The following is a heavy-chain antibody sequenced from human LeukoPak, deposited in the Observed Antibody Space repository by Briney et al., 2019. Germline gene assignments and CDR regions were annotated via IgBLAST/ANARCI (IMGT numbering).Heavy chain of an antibody. V-gene: IGHV6-1*01. CDR3: ARETKGSSPYWYFDL. D-gene: IGHD6-13*01. J-gene: IGHJ2*01. CDR2: TYYRSKWYD. CDR1: GDSVSSNSAT. Sequence: SQTLSLTCAISGDSVSSNSATWNWIRQSPSRGLEWLGRTYYRSKWYDDYALSVKSPITINPDPSKNQFSLQLNSVSPEDTAVYYCARETKGSSPYWYFDLWGRGTLVTVSS.